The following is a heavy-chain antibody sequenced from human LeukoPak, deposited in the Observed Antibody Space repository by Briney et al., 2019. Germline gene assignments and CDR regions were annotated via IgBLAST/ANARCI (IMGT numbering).Heavy chain of an antibody. V-gene: IGHV3-13*01. CDR1: GFTFSNYD. Sequence: GGSLRLSCAASGFTFSNYDMHWVRQAAGKGLEWGSGIGTAGDTYYPASVKGRFTISRENAKNSLYLQMNSLSAGDTAVYYCASSPAYSSSWYAIDNWGQGTLVTVSS. CDR3: ASSPAYSSSWYAIDN. J-gene: IGHJ4*02. D-gene: IGHD6-13*01. CDR2: IGTAGDT.